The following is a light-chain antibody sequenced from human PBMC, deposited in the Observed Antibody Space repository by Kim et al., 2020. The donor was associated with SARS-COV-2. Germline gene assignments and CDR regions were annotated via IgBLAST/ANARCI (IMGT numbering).Light chain of an antibody. CDR2: GKN. V-gene: IGLV3-19*01. J-gene: IGLJ2*01. Sequence: VALGQTVRITGQGDSLRNYYATWDQQKPGQAPIVVIYGKNNRPSGIPDRFSGSSSGNTASLTITGTQAGDEADYYCNSRDSNDNVVFGGGTQLTVL. CDR3: NSRDSNDNVV. CDR1: SLRNYY.